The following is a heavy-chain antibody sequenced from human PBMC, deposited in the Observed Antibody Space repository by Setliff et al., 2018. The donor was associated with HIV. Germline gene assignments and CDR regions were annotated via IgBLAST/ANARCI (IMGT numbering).Heavy chain of an antibody. D-gene: IGHD2-15*01. CDR1: GGSISSGGYY. CDR3: ALTGHRLLRGYMDV. Sequence: SETLSLTCTVSGGSISSGGYYWNWIRQHPGKGLEWIGYIYYSGNTYYNPSLKSRLTISLDTSKNQFSLKLKSVTAADTAVYYCALTGHRLLRGYMDVWGKGTTVTVSS. V-gene: IGHV4-31*03. CDR2: IYYSGNT. J-gene: IGHJ6*03.